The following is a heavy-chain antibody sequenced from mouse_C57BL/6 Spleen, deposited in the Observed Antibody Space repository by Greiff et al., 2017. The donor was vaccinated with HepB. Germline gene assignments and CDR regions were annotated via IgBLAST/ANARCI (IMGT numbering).Heavy chain of an antibody. D-gene: IGHD2-4*01. J-gene: IGHJ4*01. CDR3: ARSGGYDYDGKYYYAMGY. CDR1: GYTFTSYW. Sequence: VQLQQPGAELVKPGASVKLSCKASGYTFTSYWMHWVKQRPGRGLEWIGRIDPNSGGTKYNEKFKSKATLTVDKPSSTAYMQLSSLTSEDTAVYYCARSGGYDYDGKYYYAMGYWGQGTSVTVSS. CDR2: IDPNSGGT. V-gene: IGHV1-72*01.